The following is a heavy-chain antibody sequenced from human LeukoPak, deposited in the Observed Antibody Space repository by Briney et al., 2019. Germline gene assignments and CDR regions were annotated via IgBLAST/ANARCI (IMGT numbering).Heavy chain of an antibody. CDR1: GFDFNNYG. CDR3: AKDGLDDTAMLRD. CDR2: IWYDGTTR. V-gene: IGHV3-33*06. Sequence: GGSLRLSCAASGFDFNNYGMHWVRQAPGRGLDWVAVIWYDGTTRYNEDSVKGRFTISRDNSNSTLYLRVNSLRVEDTAVYHCAKDGLDDTAMLRDWGQGTLVTVSS. D-gene: IGHD5-18*01. J-gene: IGHJ4*02.